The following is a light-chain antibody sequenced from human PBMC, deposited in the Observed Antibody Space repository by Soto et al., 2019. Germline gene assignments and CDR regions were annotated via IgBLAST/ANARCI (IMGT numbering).Light chain of an antibody. CDR1: QSVANNY. CDR3: QQYGHPART. CDR2: AAS. J-gene: IGKJ1*01. V-gene: IGKV3-20*01. Sequence: EIVWTQSPGTLSLSAGDRAPLSYRASQSVANNYLAWYQQNPGQAPRLLIYAASRRAIRILATFSGSGSGTDFTLSITSLQPGDFALHYCQQYGHPARTLGKGTKVDIK.